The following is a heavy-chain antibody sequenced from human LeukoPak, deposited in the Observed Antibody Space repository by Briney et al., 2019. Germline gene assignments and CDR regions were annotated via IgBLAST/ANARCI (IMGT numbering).Heavy chain of an antibody. CDR2: ISSSGKTI. J-gene: IGHJ4*02. D-gene: IGHD6-13*01. V-gene: IGHV3-48*03. Sequence: GGSLRLSCAASGFTLSSYEMNWVRQAPGKGLEWVSYISSSGKTIYYADSTKGRFTVSRDNAKNSLYLQMNSLRAEDTAVYYCATTSIAAAVPGCFDYWGQGTLVTVFS. CDR1: GFTLSSYE. CDR3: ATTSIAAAVPGCFDY.